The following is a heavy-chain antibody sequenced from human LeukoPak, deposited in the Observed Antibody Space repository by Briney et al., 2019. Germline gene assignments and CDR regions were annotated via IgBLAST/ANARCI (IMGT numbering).Heavy chain of an antibody. V-gene: IGHV3-11*04. Sequence: GGSLRLSCAASGFTFSDYYMSWIRQAPGKGLEWVSYISSSGSTIYYADSVKGRFTISRDNAKNSLYLQMNSLRAEDTAVYYCARAPRIAAASTYFDYWGQGTLVTVSS. CDR3: ARAPRIAAASTYFDY. CDR1: GFTFSDYY. D-gene: IGHD6-13*01. CDR2: ISSSGSTI. J-gene: IGHJ4*02.